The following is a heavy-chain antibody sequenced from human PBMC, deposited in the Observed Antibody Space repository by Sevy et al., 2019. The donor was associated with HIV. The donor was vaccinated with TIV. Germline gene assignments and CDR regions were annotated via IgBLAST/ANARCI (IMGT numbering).Heavy chain of an antibody. D-gene: IGHD3-10*01. CDR1: GVSISTHS. CDR2: IYYNGNV. Sequence: SDTLSLTCTVSGVSISTHSWSWIRQPPGKGLEYIGYIYYNGNVNYNPSFQSRVTISGDKSMNQLSLKLTSVTAADTAVYYCAKDMDTFYGMDVWGQGTTVTVSS. V-gene: IGHV4-59*11. CDR3: AKDMDTFYGMDV. J-gene: IGHJ6*02.